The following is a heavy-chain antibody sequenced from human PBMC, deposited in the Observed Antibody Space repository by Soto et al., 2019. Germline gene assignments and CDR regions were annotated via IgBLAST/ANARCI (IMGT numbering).Heavy chain of an antibody. V-gene: IGHV4-59*01. CDR1: DGYIRDFY. Sequence: PLQTQRVSRTVSDGYIRDFYCRRIRQNQGKGLEGIGYIYYSGSTNYNPSLKSRVTISVDTSKNQFSLKLSSVTAADTAVYYCARDSLDSGDYYADSYYGMDVWGKGTTVPGTS. J-gene: IGHJ6*04. CDR2: IYYSGST. CDR3: ARDSLDSGDYYADSYYGMDV. D-gene: IGHD4-17*01.